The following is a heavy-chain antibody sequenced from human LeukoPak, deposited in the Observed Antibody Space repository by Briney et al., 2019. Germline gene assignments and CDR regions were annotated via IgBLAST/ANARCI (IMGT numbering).Heavy chain of an antibody. Sequence: GGSLRLSCAASGFTFSSYAMRWVRQAPGKGLEWVSSIRAGGDATYYADSVKGRFTISRDNSKNTLHLQMNSLRAEDTAVYYCAKDRARGGTTDFDYWGQGALVTVSS. CDR1: GFTFSSYA. CDR2: IRAGGDAT. V-gene: IGHV3-23*01. CDR3: AKDRARGGTTDFDY. J-gene: IGHJ4*02. D-gene: IGHD1-7*01.